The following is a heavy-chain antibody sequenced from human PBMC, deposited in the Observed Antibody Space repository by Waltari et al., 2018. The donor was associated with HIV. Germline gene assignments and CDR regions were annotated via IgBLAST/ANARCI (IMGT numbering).Heavy chain of an antibody. CDR2: INGDGSRT. D-gene: IGHD6-19*01. V-gene: IGHV3-74*01. J-gene: IGHJ4*02. Sequence: EVQLVESGGGSVQPGGSLRLSCAASGFAFGSYGIHWVRQAPGKGLVWVSRINGDGSRTNYADSVEGRFTISRDNAKNTLYLQMNSLRAEDTAVYYCAREGASSGSYYFDYWGQGTLVTVSS. CDR1: GFAFGSYG. CDR3: AREGASSGSYYFDY.